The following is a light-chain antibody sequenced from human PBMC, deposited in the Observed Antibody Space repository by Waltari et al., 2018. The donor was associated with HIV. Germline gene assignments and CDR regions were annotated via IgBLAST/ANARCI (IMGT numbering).Light chain of an antibody. Sequence: SYELTQTPSVSVSPGQTARISCSSGALPKKYSSWCGKKPGQPPVLIIYNDSGRQSGRPERIAVSRSGRGVTLNISEVQAEYEGDYYCQSTDHDGTWVFGGGTKLTVL. V-gene: IGLV3-25*03. CDR1: ALPKKY. CDR2: NDS. J-gene: IGLJ3*02. CDR3: QSTDHDGTWV.